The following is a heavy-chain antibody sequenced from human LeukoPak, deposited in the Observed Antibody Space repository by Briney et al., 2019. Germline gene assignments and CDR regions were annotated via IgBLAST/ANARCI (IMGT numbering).Heavy chain of an antibody. CDR1: GFTFSSYS. J-gene: IGHJ6*02. CDR3: ARGHSMDV. CDR2: VTLSSTTI. Sequence: GGSLRLSCAASGFTFSSYSMNWVRQAPGKGLEWVSYVTLSSTTIYYADSVKGRFTISRDNAKNSLYLQVSSLRDEDTAVYYCARGHSMDVWGQGTTVTVSS. V-gene: IGHV3-48*02.